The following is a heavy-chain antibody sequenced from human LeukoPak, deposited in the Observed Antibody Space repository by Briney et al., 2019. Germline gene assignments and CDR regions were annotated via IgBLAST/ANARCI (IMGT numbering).Heavy chain of an antibody. CDR2: IYTSGST. Sequence: SETLSLTCTVSSGSISSGSYYWSWIRQPAGKGLEWIGRIYTSGSTNYNPSLKSRVSISVDTSKNQFSLKLSSVTAADTAVYYCARSIVVVPPDDAFDIWGQGTMVTVSS. V-gene: IGHV4-61*02. CDR3: ARSIVVVPPDDAFDI. CDR1: SGSISSGSYY. D-gene: IGHD2-2*01. J-gene: IGHJ3*02.